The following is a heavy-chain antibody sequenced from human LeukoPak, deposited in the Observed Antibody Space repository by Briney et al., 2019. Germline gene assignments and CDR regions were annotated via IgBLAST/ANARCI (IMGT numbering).Heavy chain of an antibody. V-gene: IGHV3-9*03. D-gene: IGHD6-13*01. CDR1: GFTFDDYP. Sequence: GGSLRLSCAASGFTFDDYPMHWVRQAPGKGLEWVSGISWNSGSIGYADSVKGRFTISRDNAKNSLYLQMNSLRAEDMALYYCAKSAAGSPGAFDIWGQGTMVTVSS. CDR3: AKSAAGSPGAFDI. CDR2: ISWNSGSI. J-gene: IGHJ3*02.